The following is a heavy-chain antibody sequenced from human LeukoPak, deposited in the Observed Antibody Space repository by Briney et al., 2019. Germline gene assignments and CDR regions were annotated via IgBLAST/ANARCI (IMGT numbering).Heavy chain of an antibody. Sequence: PSETLSLTCTVSGGSISSSSYYWGWIRQPPGKGLEWIGSIYYSGSTYYNPSRKSRVTISVNTSKNQFSLKLSSVTAADTAVYYCATCIAARPDYFDYWGQGTLVTVSS. CDR1: GGSISSSSYY. D-gene: IGHD6-6*01. J-gene: IGHJ4*02. CDR3: ATCIAARPDYFDY. V-gene: IGHV4-39*07. CDR2: IYYSGST.